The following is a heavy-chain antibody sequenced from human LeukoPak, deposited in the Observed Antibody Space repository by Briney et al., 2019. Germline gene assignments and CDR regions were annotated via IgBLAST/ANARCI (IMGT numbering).Heavy chain of an antibody. CDR3: AGLWCRYYYMDV. CDR1: GGSISSYY. D-gene: IGHD2-8*01. Sequence: SETLSLTCTVSGGSISSYYWSWIRQPPGKGLEWIGYIYTSGSTNYNPSLKSRVTISVDTSKNQFSLKLSSVTAADTAVYYCAGLWCRYYYMDVWGEGTTVTVSS. J-gene: IGHJ6*03. CDR2: IYTSGST. V-gene: IGHV4-4*09.